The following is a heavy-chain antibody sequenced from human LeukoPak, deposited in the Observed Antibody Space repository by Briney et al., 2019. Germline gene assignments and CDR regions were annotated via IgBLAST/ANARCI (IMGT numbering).Heavy chain of an antibody. J-gene: IGHJ4*02. CDR1: GFTFSSYW. CDR2: IKQDGSEK. V-gene: IGHV3-7*01. D-gene: IGHD3-10*01. CDR3: ARDRRYGSGSFDY. Sequence: PGGSLRLSCAASGFTFSSYWMSWVRQAPGKGLKWVANIKQDGSEKYYVDSVKGRFTISRDNAKNSLYLQMNSLRAEDTAVYYCARDRRYGSGSFDYWGQGTLVTVSS.